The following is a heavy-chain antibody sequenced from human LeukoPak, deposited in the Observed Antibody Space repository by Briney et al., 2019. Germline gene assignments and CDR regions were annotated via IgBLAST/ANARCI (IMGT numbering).Heavy chain of an antibody. CDR3: ARAGYSSNWRSFDN. Sequence: GGSLRLSCAASGFTFSSYNMNWVRPAPGKGLEWVSYISSSSSTIYYADSVKGRFTISRDNAKNSLYLQMNSLRAEDTAVYYCARAGYSSNWRSFDNWGQGTLVTVSS. CDR2: ISSSSSTI. J-gene: IGHJ4*02. CDR1: GFTFSSYN. V-gene: IGHV3-48*01. D-gene: IGHD6-13*01.